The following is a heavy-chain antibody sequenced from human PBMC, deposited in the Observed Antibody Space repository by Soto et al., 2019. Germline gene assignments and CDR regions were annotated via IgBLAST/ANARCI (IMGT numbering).Heavy chain of an antibody. CDR3: ARWGTTGGFDL. J-gene: IGHJ4*02. D-gene: IGHD3-16*01. Sequence: QVQLVESGGGVVQPGTSLRLSCAASGFRFKSFVMHWVRQAPGKGLEWVAITSYDGNNKDYGDSVKGRFTVSRDNSQNTLHLQMDFLRPEDTALYYCARWGTTGGFDLWGQGTLVSVSS. V-gene: IGHV3-30*19. CDR2: TSYDGNNK. CDR1: GFRFKSFV.